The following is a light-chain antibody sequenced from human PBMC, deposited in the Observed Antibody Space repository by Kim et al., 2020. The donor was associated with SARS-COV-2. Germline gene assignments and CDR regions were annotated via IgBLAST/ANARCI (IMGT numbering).Light chain of an antibody. CDR1: QDISDY. CDR3: QQYGDLPYT. CDR2: DAS. J-gene: IGKJ2*01. Sequence: AAGGDTVTITCQASQDISDYLNWYQQKPGKAPKLLIYDASNLETGVPSRFSGSGSGTNLILTISSLQPEDIATYFCQQYGDLPYTFGQGTKVDIK. V-gene: IGKV1-33*01.